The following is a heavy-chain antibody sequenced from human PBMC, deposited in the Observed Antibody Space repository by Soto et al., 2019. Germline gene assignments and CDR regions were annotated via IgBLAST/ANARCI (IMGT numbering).Heavy chain of an antibody. CDR1: GFIFTNYW. Sequence: EVEVVESGGGLVQPGESLRLSCAASGFIFTNYWMHWVRQVPGRGLVWVSGITYDGSGTKYADSVKGRFTISRDNAKNTVYLQMNSLRPEDTAVYYCGSVFEYWGRGTLVTVSS. CDR2: ITYDGSGT. V-gene: IGHV3-74*01. J-gene: IGHJ4*01. CDR3: GSVFEY.